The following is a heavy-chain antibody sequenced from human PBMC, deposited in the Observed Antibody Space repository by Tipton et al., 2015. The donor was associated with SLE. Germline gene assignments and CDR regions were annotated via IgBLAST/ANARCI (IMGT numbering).Heavy chain of an antibody. V-gene: IGHV4-34*01. Sequence: TLSLTCVAYGGSFSGYFWGWIRHPPGKGLEWIGSIYQSGRTIYNPSLKSRVTVSVDPSKSQFSLNLSSVTAADTAVYYCARVAAATGRGNYFYYYMDVWGKGTTVTVSS. D-gene: IGHD6-13*01. CDR1: GGSFSGYF. CDR3: ARVAAATGRGNYFYYYMDV. J-gene: IGHJ6*03. CDR2: IYQSGRT.